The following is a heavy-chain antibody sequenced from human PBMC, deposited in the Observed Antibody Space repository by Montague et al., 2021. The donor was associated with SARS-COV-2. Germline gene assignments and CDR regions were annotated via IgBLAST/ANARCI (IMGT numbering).Heavy chain of an antibody. D-gene: IGHD3-9*01. CDR2: ITSSGSTI. J-gene: IGHJ4*02. V-gene: IGHV3-48*03. CDR3: ARDLRDYDILTGYL. CDR1: GFTFSSYE. Sequence: SLRLSCAASGFTFSSYEMNWVRQAPGKGLEWVSYITSSGSTIYYADSVKGRSTISRDNAKNSLSLQMNSLRAEDTAVYYCARDLRDYDILTGYLWGQGTLVTVSS.